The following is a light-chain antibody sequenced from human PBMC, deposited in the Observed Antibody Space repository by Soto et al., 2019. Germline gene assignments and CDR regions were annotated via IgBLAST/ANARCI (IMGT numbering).Light chain of an antibody. Sequence: DIVMTQSPLSLPVTPGEPASISCRSSQSLLHRTGYMHLDWYLQKPGQSPQLLIYLGSHRASGVPDRFSGSGSGSDFTLQISRVETEQVGIYYCMQALDPPYTVGQETKLAI. CDR3: MQALDPPYT. J-gene: IGKJ2*01. CDR2: LGS. V-gene: IGKV2-28*01. CDR1: QSLLHRTGYMH.